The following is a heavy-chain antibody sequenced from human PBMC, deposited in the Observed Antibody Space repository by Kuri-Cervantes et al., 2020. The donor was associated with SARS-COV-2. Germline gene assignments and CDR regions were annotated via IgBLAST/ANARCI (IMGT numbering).Heavy chain of an antibody. D-gene: IGHD3-10*01. CDR3: AREGAGTLYTSRYYGMDV. V-gene: IGHV1-69*06. Sequence: SVKVSCKASGGTFSSYAISWVRQAPGQGLEWMGGIIPIFGTANYAQKFQGRVTITADKSTSTAYMELSSLRSEDTAVYYCAREGAGTLYTSRYYGMDVWGQGTTVTVPS. CDR2: IIPIFGTA. CDR1: GGTFSSYA. J-gene: IGHJ6*02.